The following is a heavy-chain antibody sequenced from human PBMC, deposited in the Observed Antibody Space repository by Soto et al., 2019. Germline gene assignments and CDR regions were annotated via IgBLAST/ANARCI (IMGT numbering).Heavy chain of an antibody. CDR2: IFPIFGTA. D-gene: IGHD3-9*01. V-gene: IGHV1-69*13. CDR3: ARNLLVDYDIWAGPDNYYSGMDV. CDR1: GRTFRSYA. Sequence: GSSVKVSCKASGRTFRSYAISWVRQAPGHRLEWLGGIFPIFGTANYAQKVQARVTIPADESTSTAYMELSSLRSEDTAVYYCARNLLVDYDIWAGPDNYYSGMDVWGQGTTVTASS. J-gene: IGHJ6*02.